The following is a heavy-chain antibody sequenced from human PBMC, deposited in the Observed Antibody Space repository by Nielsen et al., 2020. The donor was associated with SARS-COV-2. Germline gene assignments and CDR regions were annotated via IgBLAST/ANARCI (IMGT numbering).Heavy chain of an antibody. Sequence: GESLKISCAASGFTFSSYWMSWVRQAPGKGLEWVANIKQDGREKYYVDSVKGRFTISRDNAKNSLFLQMNRLRVEDTAVYYCARDGGRRTMFGVNHRVRKDAFDIWGQGTMVTVSS. D-gene: IGHD3-3*01. CDR1: GFTFSSYW. V-gene: IGHV3-7*01. J-gene: IGHJ3*02. CDR2: IKQDGREK. CDR3: ARDGGRRTMFGVNHRVRKDAFDI.